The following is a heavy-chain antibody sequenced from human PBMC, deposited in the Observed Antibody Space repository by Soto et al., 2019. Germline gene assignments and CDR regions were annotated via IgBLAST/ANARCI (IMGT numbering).Heavy chain of an antibody. CDR2: IDEIGTYT. V-gene: IGHV3-74*01. D-gene: IGHD1-1*01. Sequence: EVQLVESGGGLVQPGGSLRLSCAVSGFTFTNYWMHWVRQAPGKGLMWVSRIDEIGTYTSYADSVKGRFSISRDNAYNTLYLQMNRLRDDDTAVYYCARDLTSLGTPGDEFEYRGQGTLVTVSS. CDR1: GFTFTNYW. J-gene: IGHJ4*02. CDR3: ARDLTSLGTPGDEFEY.